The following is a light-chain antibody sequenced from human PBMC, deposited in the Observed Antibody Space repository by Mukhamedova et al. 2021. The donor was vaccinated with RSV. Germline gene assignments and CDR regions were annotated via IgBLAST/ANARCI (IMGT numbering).Light chain of an antibody. CDR1: QSVSSSY. J-gene: IGKJ1*01. CDR2: GAS. CDR3: QQYGSSPRT. Sequence: GERATLSCRASQSVSSSYLAWYQQKPGQAPRLLIYGASSRATGIPDRFSGSGSGTDFTLTISRLEPEDFAVYYSQQYGSSPRTFG. V-gene: IGKV3-20*01.